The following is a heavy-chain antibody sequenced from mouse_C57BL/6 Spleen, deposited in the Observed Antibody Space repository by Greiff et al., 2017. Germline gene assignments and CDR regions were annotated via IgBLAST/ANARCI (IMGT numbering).Heavy chain of an antibody. Sequence: EVQLVESGGGLVQPKGSLKLSCAASGFTFNTYAMHWVHQAPGKGLEWVARISSKSSNYATYYADSVKDRFTISRDDSQRMRDLQMNNLKTEDTALYCGVRDGILGFDYWGQGTTLTVSS. CDR1: GFTFNTYA. CDR2: ISSKSSNYAT. CDR3: VRDGILGFDY. V-gene: IGHV10-3*01. J-gene: IGHJ2*01.